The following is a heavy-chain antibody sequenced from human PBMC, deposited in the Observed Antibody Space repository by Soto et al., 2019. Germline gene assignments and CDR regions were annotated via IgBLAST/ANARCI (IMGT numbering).Heavy chain of an antibody. CDR1: GYTFTHHD. D-gene: IGHD1-26*01. J-gene: IGHJ3*01. CDR2: MNPNSGET. Sequence: QVQLVQSGAEVKKPGASVRISCTASGYTFTHHDVNWVRQAPGQGPEWMGWMNPNSGETGYAQIFQGRVEMTRDTSINTAYMEVSSLGSGDTAMYFCARGIVGGSTRAFDLWGQGTKVTVSS. CDR3: ARGIVGGSTRAFDL. V-gene: IGHV1-8*01.